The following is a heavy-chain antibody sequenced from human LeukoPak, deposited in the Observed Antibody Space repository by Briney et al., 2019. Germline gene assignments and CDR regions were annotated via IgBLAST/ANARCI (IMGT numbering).Heavy chain of an antibody. Sequence: SETLSLTCAVYGESFSGYYWSWIRQPPGKGLEWIGEINHSGSTNYDPSLKSRVTMSVDTSKNQFSLKLSSVTAADTAVYYCARDGGFTRGMDVWGQGTTVTVSS. J-gene: IGHJ6*02. V-gene: IGHV4-34*01. CDR2: INHSGST. CDR3: ARDGGFTRGMDV. D-gene: IGHD6-25*01. CDR1: GESFSGYY.